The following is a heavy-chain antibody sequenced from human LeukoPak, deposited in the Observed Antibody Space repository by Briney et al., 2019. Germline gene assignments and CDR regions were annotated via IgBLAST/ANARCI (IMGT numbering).Heavy chain of an antibody. CDR2: ISGSGDT. Sequence: GGSLRLSCAASGFTFSSCAMGWVRQAPGKGLEWVSAISGSGDTYYADSVKGRFTISRDNAKNSLYLQMNSLRAEDTAVYYCARAKRNGFDIWGQGTMVTVSS. CDR3: ARAKRNGFDI. CDR1: GFTFSSCA. V-gene: IGHV3-23*01. J-gene: IGHJ3*02.